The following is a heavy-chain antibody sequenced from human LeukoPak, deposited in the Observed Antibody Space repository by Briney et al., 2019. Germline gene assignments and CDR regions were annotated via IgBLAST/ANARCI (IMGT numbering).Heavy chain of an antibody. CDR1: GFTFNDYS. CDR2: ISGSGGST. V-gene: IGHV3-23*01. CDR3: AKLGCSRTSCYAADYSPYYGMDV. Sequence: GGSLRLSCAASGFTFNDYSMNWVRQAPGKGLEWVSAISGSGGSTHYAGSVKGRFTISRDNSKNTLYLQMNSLRAEDTAVYYCAKLGCSRTSCYAADYSPYYGMDVWGQGTTVTVSS. D-gene: IGHD2-2*01. J-gene: IGHJ6*02.